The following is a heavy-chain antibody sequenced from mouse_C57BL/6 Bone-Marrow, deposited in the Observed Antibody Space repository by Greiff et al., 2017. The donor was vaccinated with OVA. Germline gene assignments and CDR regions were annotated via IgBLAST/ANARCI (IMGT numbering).Heavy chain of an antibody. V-gene: IGHV2-9-1*01. CDR2: IWTGGGT. CDR3: ARNSSPPYYYGSSYAWYFDV. J-gene: IGHJ1*03. Sequence: LVAPSQSLSITCTVSGFSLTSYAISWVRQPPGKGLEWLGVIWTGGGTNYNSALKSRLSISKDNSKSQVFLKMNSLQTHATARYYCARNSSPPYYYGSSYAWYFDVWSTGTTVTVSS. CDR1: GFSLTSYA. D-gene: IGHD1-1*01.